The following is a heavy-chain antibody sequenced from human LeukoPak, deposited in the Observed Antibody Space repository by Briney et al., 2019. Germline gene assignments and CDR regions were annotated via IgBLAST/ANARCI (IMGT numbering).Heavy chain of an antibody. Sequence: SETLSLTCGVYGGSFSGYYWSWIRQPPGKGLEWIGSIYYSGSTYYNPSLKSRVTISVDTSKNQFSLKLSSVTAADTAVYYCATLPYYYDSSGYHQDHWGQGTLVTVSS. CDR2: IYYSGST. V-gene: IGHV4-34*01. CDR1: GGSFSGYY. J-gene: IGHJ4*02. D-gene: IGHD3-22*01. CDR3: ATLPYYYDSSGYHQDH.